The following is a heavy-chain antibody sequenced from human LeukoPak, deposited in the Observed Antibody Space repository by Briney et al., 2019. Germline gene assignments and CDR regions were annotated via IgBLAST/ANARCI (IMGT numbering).Heavy chain of an antibody. D-gene: IGHD3-22*01. CDR2: IWYDGSNK. CDR1: GFTFISYG. CDR3: ARAKYYYDSSGTKGSAFDI. Sequence: GGSLRLSCAASGFTFISYGMHWVRQAPGKGLEWVAVIWYDGSNKYYADSVKGRFTISRDNSKNTLYLQMNSLRAEDTAVYYCARAKYYYDSSGTKGSAFDIWGQGTMVTVSS. V-gene: IGHV3-33*01. J-gene: IGHJ3*02.